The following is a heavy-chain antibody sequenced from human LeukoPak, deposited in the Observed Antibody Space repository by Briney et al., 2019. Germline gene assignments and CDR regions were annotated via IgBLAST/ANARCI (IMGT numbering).Heavy chain of an antibody. CDR3: ARELGYCSSTSCYEVGY. CDR2: INPNSGGT. Sequence: ASVKVSCKASGYTFTGYYMHWVRQAPGQGLEWMGWINPNSGGTNYAQKFQGRVAMTRDTSISTAYMELSRLRSDDTAVYYCARELGYCSSTSCYEVGYWGQGTLVTVSS. J-gene: IGHJ4*02. D-gene: IGHD2-2*01. V-gene: IGHV1-2*02. CDR1: GYTFTGYY.